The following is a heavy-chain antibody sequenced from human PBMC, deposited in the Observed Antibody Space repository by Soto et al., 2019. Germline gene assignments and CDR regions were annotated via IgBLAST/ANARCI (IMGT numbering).Heavy chain of an antibody. V-gene: IGHV3-30-3*01. CDR1: GFTFSSYA. Sequence: QVHLVESGGGVVQPGRSLRLSCAASGFTFSSYAMHWVRQAPGKGLGWVAVISYDGSNKYYADSVKGRFTISRDNSKNTLYLQMNSLRAEDTAVYYCARGPSSLTRFDYWGQGTLVTVSS. CDR2: ISYDGSNK. J-gene: IGHJ4*02. D-gene: IGHD2-2*01. CDR3: ARGPSSLTRFDY.